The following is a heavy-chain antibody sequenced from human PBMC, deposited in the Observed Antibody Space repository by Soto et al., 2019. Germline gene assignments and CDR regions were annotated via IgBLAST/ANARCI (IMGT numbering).Heavy chain of an antibody. J-gene: IGHJ4*02. V-gene: IGHV3-23*01. CDR3: ARSGATVTGYYFDY. CDR1: GFTFSSYA. Sequence: EVQLLESGGGLVQPGGSLRLSCAASGFTFSSYAMSWVRQAPGKGLEWVSALSGSGGSTYYADSVKGRFTISRDNSKNMLYLQMNSLRAEDTAVYYCARSGATVTGYYFDYWGQGTLVTVSS. D-gene: IGHD4-4*01. CDR2: LSGSGGST.